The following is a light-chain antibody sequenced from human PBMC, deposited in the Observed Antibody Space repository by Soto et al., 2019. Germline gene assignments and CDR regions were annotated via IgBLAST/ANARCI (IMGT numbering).Light chain of an antibody. Sequence: EIVLTQSPATLSSPPGERATLSCRASQSVSSSLVWYQQKPGQAPRLLIYDITNRATGIPARFSGSGSGTDFTLTISSLEPEDSAVYYCQQRYDWPLTVGGGTKV. J-gene: IGKJ4*01. V-gene: IGKV3-11*01. CDR2: DIT. CDR1: QSVSSS. CDR3: QQRYDWPLT.